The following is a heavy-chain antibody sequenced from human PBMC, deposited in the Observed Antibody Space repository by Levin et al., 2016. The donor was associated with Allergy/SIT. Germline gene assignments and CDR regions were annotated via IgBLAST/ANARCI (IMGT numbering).Heavy chain of an antibody. CDR2: IRSKAYGGTT. CDR3: TRDDRASPWNRGEY. CDR1: GFTFGDYG. J-gene: IGHJ4*02. D-gene: IGHD3-10*01. V-gene: IGHV3-49*03. Sequence: GESLKISCTSSGFTFGDYGMSWFRQAPGKGLEWIGFIRSKAYGGTTEYAASVKDRFIILRDDSKSIAYLQIYSLKTEDTAVYYCTRDDRASPWNRGEYWGQGTLVTVSS.